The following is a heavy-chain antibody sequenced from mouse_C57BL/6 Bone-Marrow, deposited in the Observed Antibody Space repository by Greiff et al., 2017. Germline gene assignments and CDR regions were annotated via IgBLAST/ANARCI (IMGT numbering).Heavy chain of an antibody. CDR2: IYPSDSET. CDR3: ARNDGYYEGFAY. CDR1: GYTFTSYW. Sequence: QVQLQQPGAELVRPGSSVKLSCKASGYTFTSYWMDWVKRRPGQGLEWIGNIYPSDSETHYNQKFKDKATLTVDKSSSTAYMQLSSLTSEDSAVYYCARNDGYYEGFAYWGQGTLVTVSA. D-gene: IGHD2-3*01. J-gene: IGHJ3*01. V-gene: IGHV1-61*01.